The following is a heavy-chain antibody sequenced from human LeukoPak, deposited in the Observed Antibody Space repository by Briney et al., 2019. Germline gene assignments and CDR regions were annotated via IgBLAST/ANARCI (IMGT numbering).Heavy chain of an antibody. CDR2: ISPNSGAT. J-gene: IGHJ4*02. CDR1: GYTFTDYY. CDR3: ARDLWGWGSDYLDH. V-gene: IGHV1-2*06. Sequence: ASVKVSCKASGYTFTDYYVHWVRLVPGQGLEWMGRISPNSGATNYAEKFRGRVTMARDTSINTVYMEMSSLRSDDTAVYYCARDLWGWGSDYLDHLGQGTLVTVSS. D-gene: IGHD4/OR15-4a*01.